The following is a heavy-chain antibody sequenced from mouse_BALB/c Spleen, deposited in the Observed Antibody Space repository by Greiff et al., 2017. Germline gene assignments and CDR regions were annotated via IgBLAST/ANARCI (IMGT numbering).Heavy chain of an antibody. J-gene: IGHJ3*01. CDR1: GFTFNTYA. D-gene: IGHD2-10*02. Sequence: EVQLVESGGGLVQPKGSLKLSCAASGFTFNTYAMHWVCQAPGKGLEWVARIRSKSNNYATYYADSVKDRFTISRDDSQSMLYLKMNNLKTEDTAMYYCVGEGGYDPFAYWGQGTRVTVSA. V-gene: IGHV10-3*03. CDR3: VGEGGYDPFAY. CDR2: IRSKSNNYAT.